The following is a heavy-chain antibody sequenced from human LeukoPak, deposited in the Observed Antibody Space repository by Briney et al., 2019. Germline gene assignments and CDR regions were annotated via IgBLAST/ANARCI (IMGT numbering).Heavy chain of an antibody. V-gene: IGHV3-48*04. D-gene: IGHD3-9*01. CDR1: GFTFSSYS. J-gene: IGHJ1*01. CDR2: ISSSSSTI. CDR3: ARDILTGSQSRFQH. Sequence: TGGPLRLSCAASGFTFSSYSMTWVRQAPGKGLEWVSYISSSSSTIYYADSVKGRFTISRDNAKNSLYLQMNSLRAEDTAVYYCARDILTGSQSRFQHWGQGTLVTVSS.